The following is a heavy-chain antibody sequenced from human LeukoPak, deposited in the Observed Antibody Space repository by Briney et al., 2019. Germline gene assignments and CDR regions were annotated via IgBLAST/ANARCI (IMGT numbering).Heavy chain of an antibody. CDR1: GFTFNKNW. V-gene: IGHV3-7*01. D-gene: IGHD3-3*01. CDR2: IKHDGSAI. Sequence: GGSLRLSCEASGFTFNKNWISWVRQTPGKALEWVANIKHDGSAIFYADSVKGRFTLSRDNAKNSVHLQMNSLRVEDTATYYCVRDFDEFGSGDYPTWFDSWAQGTLVTVSS. J-gene: IGHJ5*01. CDR3: VRDFDEFGSGDYPTWFDS.